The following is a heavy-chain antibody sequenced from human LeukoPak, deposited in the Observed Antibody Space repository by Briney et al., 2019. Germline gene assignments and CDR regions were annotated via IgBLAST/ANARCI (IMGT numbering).Heavy chain of an antibody. CDR2: IKSKADGGTT. Sequence: PGGSLRLSCAASGFTFSRAWMSWVRQAPGKGLEWVGRIKSKADGGTTDYAAPVKGRFTISRDDSKNTLYLQMNSLKTEDTAVYYCSTLSGGDSSNYWGQGTLVTVSS. J-gene: IGHJ4*02. D-gene: IGHD2-21*02. CDR3: STLSGGDSSNY. V-gene: IGHV3-15*01. CDR1: GFTFSRAW.